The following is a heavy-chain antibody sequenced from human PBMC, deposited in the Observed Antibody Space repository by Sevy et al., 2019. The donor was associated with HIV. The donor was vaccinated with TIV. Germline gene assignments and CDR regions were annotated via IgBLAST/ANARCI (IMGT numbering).Heavy chain of an antibody. Sequence: GGSLRLSCAVSGITFTTSGMHWVRQAPGKGLEWVAVISYDGRNKFYGDSVKGRFTISRDNSNNMLYLQVNSLTTEDTAVYYCAKDFTGYNGMDVWGQGTMVTVSS. D-gene: IGHD3-9*01. CDR2: ISYDGRNK. V-gene: IGHV3-30*18. CDR1: GITFTTSG. CDR3: AKDFTGYNGMDV. J-gene: IGHJ6*02.